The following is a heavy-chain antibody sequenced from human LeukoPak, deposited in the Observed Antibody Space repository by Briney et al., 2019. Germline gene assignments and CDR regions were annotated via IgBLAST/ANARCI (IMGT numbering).Heavy chain of an antibody. D-gene: IGHD2-8*02. V-gene: IGHV3-33*06. J-gene: IGHJ4*02. CDR3: AKDFYVGPVLARYFDY. CDR1: GFTFSDCG. Sequence: GGSLRLSCAASGFTFSDCGMHWVRQAPGKGLEWVAVIWYDGSYKYYADSVKGRFTISRDNSKNTLYLQMNSLRAEDTAVYYCAKDFYVGPVLARYFDYWGQGTLVTVSS. CDR2: IWYDGSYK.